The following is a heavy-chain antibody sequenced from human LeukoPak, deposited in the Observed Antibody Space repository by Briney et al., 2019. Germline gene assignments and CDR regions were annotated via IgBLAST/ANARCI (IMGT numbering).Heavy chain of an antibody. CDR2: INSNTGNP. CDR3: ARVPATYYYDSSGYPWYYMDV. V-gene: IGHV7-4-1*02. Sequence: ASVKVSCKASGYTFTSYAMNWVRQAPGQGLEWMGWINSNTGNPTYAQGFTGRFVFSLDTSVSTAYLQISSLKAEDTAVYYCARVPATYYYDSSGYPWYYMDVWGKGTTVTVSS. D-gene: IGHD3-22*01. J-gene: IGHJ6*03. CDR1: GYTFTSYA.